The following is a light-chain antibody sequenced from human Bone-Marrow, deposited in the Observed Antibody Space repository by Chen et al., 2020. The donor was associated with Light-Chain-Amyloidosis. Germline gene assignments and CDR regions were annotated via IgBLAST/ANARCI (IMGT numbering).Light chain of an antibody. J-gene: IGKJ4*01. Sequence: EIVLTQSPGTLSLSPGEGANLSCRASQTISSNYLTWYQHKFGQAPRLLIYGSSIRATGIPDRFTGSGSGTDFTLTINRLEPEDFAMYYWQQYGTSPLTFGGGTKVEIK. CDR3: QQYGTSPLT. CDR2: GSS. CDR1: QTISSNY. V-gene: IGKV3-20*01.